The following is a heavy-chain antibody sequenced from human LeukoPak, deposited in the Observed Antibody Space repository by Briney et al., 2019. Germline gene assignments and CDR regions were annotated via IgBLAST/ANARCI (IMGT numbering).Heavy chain of an antibody. CDR3: ARLGYCSGGSCPDY. CDR1: GFTFSSYS. V-gene: IGHV3-21*01. J-gene: IGHJ4*02. Sequence: GGSLRLSCAASGFTFSSYSMNWVRQAPGKGLEWVSSISSSSSYIYYADSVKGRFTTSRDNAKNSLYLQMNSLRAEDTAVYYCARLGYCSGGSCPDYWGQGTLVTVSS. D-gene: IGHD2-15*01. CDR2: ISSSSSYI.